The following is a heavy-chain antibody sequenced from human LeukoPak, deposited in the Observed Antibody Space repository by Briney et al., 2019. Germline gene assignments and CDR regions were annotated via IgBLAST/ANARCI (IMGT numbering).Heavy chain of an antibody. Sequence: GGSLRLSCAASGFTFSDYSMNWVRQAPGKGLEWVSSIRSSGSDMYYADSVRGRFTISRDNSKNSLYLQMNSLRAEDTAVYYCARTPSSSSSWHWGRGTLVTVSS. D-gene: IGHD6-13*01. CDR2: IRSSGSDM. CDR1: GFTFSDYS. CDR3: ARTPSSSSSWH. V-gene: IGHV3-21*01. J-gene: IGHJ4*02.